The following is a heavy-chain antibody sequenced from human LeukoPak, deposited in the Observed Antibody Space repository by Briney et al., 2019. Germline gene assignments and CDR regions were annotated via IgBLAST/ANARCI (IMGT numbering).Heavy chain of an antibody. V-gene: IGHV4-34*01. Sequence: SETLSLTCAVYGGSFSGYYWSWIRQPPGKGLEWIGEINHSGSTYYNPSLKSRVTISVDTSKNQFSLKLSSVTAADTAVYYCARAGSGYYNWFDPWGQGTLVTVSS. CDR1: GGSFSGYY. D-gene: IGHD6-19*01. J-gene: IGHJ5*02. CDR3: ARAGSGYYNWFDP. CDR2: INHSGST.